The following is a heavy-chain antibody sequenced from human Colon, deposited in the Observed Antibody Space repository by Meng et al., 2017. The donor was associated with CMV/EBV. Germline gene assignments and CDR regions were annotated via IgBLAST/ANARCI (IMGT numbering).Heavy chain of an antibody. CDR2: IRSKAYGGTT. D-gene: IGHD3-9*01. CDR1: GFTFGDYA. J-gene: IGHJ4*02. Sequence: GESLKISCTASGFTFGDYAMNWVRQAPGKGLEWVGFIRSKAYGGTTEFAASVKGRFTISRDDSKSIAYLQMDSLETEDTAVYYCTRALVLTGYYSGYWGQGTLVTVSS. CDR3: TRALVLTGYYSGY. V-gene: IGHV3-49*04.